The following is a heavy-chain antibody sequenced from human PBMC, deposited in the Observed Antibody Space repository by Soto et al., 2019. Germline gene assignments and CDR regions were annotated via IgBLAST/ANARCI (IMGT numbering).Heavy chain of an antibody. J-gene: IGHJ4*02. V-gene: IGHV3-30-3*01. Sequence: QVQLVESGGGVVQPGRSLRLSCAASGFTFSSYAMHWVRQAPGKGLEWVAVISYDGSNKYYADSVKGRFTISRDNSKNTLYLQMNSLRAEDTAVYYCARDRIAVADNRGEFDYWGQGTLVTVSS. CDR3: ARDRIAVADNRGEFDY. CDR1: GFTFSSYA. CDR2: ISYDGSNK. D-gene: IGHD6-19*01.